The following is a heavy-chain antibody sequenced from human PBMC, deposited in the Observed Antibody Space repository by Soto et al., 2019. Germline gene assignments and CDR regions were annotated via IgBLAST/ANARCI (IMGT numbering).Heavy chain of an antibody. V-gene: IGHV4-30-4*01. CDR1: GGSISSGDYY. Sequence: NPSETLSLTCTVSGGSISSGDYYWSWIRQPPGKGLEWIGYIYYSGSTYYNPSLKSRVTISVDTSKNQFSLKLSSVTAADTAVYYCARDNDYGAGRGLYYYGMDVWGQGTTVTVSS. CDR3: ARDNDYGAGRGLYYYGMDV. CDR2: IYYSGST. D-gene: IGHD4-17*01. J-gene: IGHJ6*02.